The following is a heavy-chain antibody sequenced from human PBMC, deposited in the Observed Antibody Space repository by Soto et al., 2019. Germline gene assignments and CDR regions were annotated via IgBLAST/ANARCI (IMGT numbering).Heavy chain of an antibody. Sequence: QVQLVQSGAEVKEPGSSVKVSCKASGGTFANFIMNWVRQTPGQGLEWMGGIVPMFGTATYAEKFKGRVTISATESTSTAYMELTSLRSEDTAVYYCARNGTYSSSLSQYSGTDVWGQGTTVTVS. J-gene: IGHJ6*02. CDR3: ARNGTYSSSLSQYSGTDV. CDR2: IVPMFGTA. CDR1: GGTFANFI. V-gene: IGHV1-69*01. D-gene: IGHD6-6*01.